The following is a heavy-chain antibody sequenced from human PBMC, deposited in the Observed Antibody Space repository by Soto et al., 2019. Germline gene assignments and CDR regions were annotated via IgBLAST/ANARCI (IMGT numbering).Heavy chain of an antibody. CDR3: ARGRDDSSGYYYGFSVDY. CDR1: GGSISSGDYY. CDR2: IYYSGST. D-gene: IGHD3-22*01. Sequence: SETLSLTCTVPGGSISSGDYYWSWIRQPPGKGLEWIGYIYYSGSTYYNPSLKSRVTISVDTSKNQFSLKLSSVTAADTAVYYCARGRDDSSGYYYGFSVDYWGQGTLVTVSS. V-gene: IGHV4-30-4*01. J-gene: IGHJ4*02.